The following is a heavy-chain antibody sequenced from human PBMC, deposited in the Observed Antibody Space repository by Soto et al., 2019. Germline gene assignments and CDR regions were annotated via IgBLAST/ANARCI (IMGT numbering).Heavy chain of an antibody. D-gene: IGHD3-22*01. CDR3: ARDADYYDSSGYVPFDY. J-gene: IGHJ4*02. Sequence: QVQLVQSGAEVKKPGASVKVSCKASGYTFTSYGISWVRQAPGQGLEWMGWISAYNGNTNYAQKHQGRVTMTTNTSTSTAYMELRSLRSDETAVYYCARDADYYDSSGYVPFDYWGQGTLVTVSS. V-gene: IGHV1-18*01. CDR1: GYTFTSYG. CDR2: ISAYNGNT.